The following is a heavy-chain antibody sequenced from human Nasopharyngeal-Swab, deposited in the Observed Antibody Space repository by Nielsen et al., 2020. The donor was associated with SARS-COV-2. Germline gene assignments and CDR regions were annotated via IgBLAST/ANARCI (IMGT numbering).Heavy chain of an antibody. V-gene: IGHV3-7*04. CDR1: GFTFSTYW. J-gene: IGHJ4*02. CDR2: IKEDGSET. D-gene: IGHD3-16*01. Sequence: GGSLRLSCAASGFTFSTYWMDWVRQAPGKGLEWVASIKEDGSETYYVDSVKGRFTVSRDNAKNSLYLQMNSLRAEDTAVYYCARNSNYARDYWGQGTLATVSS. CDR3: ARNSNYARDY.